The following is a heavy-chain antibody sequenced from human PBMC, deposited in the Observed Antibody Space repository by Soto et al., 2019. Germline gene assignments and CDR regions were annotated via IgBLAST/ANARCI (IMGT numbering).Heavy chain of an antibody. J-gene: IGHJ5*02. Sequence: SETLSLTCTVSGGTISSVDAHWSWIRQLPGKGLELIGHIYYTGSSYYSPSLESRLTMSVDTSKSQFALKLSSVTAADTAVYYWARAGGRADPFVFAPWGHGTLVPVSS. V-gene: IGHV4-31*03. CDR2: IYYTGSS. D-gene: IGHD3-3*01. CDR1: GGTISSVDAH. CDR3: ARAGGRADPFVFAP.